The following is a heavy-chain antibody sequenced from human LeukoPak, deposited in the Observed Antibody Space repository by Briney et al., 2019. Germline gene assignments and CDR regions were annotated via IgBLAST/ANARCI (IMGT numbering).Heavy chain of an antibody. J-gene: IGHJ4*02. CDR2: IKQDGSEK. V-gene: IGHV3-7*03. CDR1: GFTFSSYW. Sequence: GGSLRLSCAASGFTFSSYWMSWVRQAPGKGLEWVANIKQDGSEKYYVDSVKGRFTISRDNAKNSLYLQMNSLRAEDTAVYYCARDFGGEMATIPYFDYWGQGTLVTVSS. CDR3: ARDFGGEMATIPYFDY. D-gene: IGHD5-24*01.